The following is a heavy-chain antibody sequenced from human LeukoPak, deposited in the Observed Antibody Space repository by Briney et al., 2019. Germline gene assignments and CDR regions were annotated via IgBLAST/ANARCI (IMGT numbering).Heavy chain of an antibody. CDR1: GFTFSSYG. J-gene: IGHJ4*02. Sequence: GGSLRLSCAASGFTFSSYGMHWVRQAPGKGLEWVAVISYDGSNKYYADSVKGRFTISRDNSKNTLYLQMNSLRAEDTAAYYCAKGRYQLLWFGELSAPYFDYWGQGTLVTVSS. CDR3: AKGRYQLLWFGELSAPYFDY. V-gene: IGHV3-30*18. CDR2: ISYDGSNK. D-gene: IGHD3-10*01.